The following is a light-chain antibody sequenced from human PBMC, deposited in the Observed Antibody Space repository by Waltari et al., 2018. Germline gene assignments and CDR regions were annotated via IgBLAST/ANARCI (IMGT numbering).Light chain of an antibody. V-gene: IGLV2-14*01. CDR3: QSYDSSLSVVV. Sequence: QSALTQPASVSGSPGQSITISCTGTSSDVGGYNSVSWYQQHPDTAPILIIYAVSRRPSGVPDRFSGSKSGNTASLTITGLQAEDEADYYCQSYDSSLSVVVFGGGTKLTVL. CDR2: AVS. J-gene: IGLJ2*01. CDR1: SSDVGGYNS.